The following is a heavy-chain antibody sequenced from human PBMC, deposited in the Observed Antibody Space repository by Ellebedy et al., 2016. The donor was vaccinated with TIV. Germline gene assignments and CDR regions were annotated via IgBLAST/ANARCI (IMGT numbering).Heavy chain of an antibody. CDR2: INPNSGGT. Sequence: ASVKVSXKASGYTFTGYYMHWLRQAPGQGLEWMGWINPNSGGTTYTQKFQGRVTMTRDTSISTAYMELSRLRSDDTAVYYCARDASRSSGWTGDYWGQGTLVTVSS. V-gene: IGHV1-2*02. D-gene: IGHD6-19*01. J-gene: IGHJ4*02. CDR3: ARDASRSSGWTGDY. CDR1: GYTFTGYY.